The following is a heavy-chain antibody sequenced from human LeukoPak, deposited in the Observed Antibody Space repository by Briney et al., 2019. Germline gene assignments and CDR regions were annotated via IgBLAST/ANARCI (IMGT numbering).Heavy chain of an antibody. CDR1: GGTFSSYA. D-gene: IGHD2-2*01. CDR3: ARSQYCSSTSCPVGY. Sequence: GSSVKVSCKASGGTFSSYAISWVRQAPGQGLEWMGGIILIFGTANYAQKFQGRVTITADESTSTAYMELSSLRSEDTAVYYCARSQYCSSTSCPVGYWGQGTLVTVSS. J-gene: IGHJ4*02. CDR2: IILIFGTA. V-gene: IGHV1-69*01.